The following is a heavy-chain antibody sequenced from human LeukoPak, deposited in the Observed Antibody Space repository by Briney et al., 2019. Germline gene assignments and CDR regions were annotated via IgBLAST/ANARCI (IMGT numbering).Heavy chain of an antibody. CDR3: ARVGLLLWFGELDAFDI. Sequence: GGSLRLSSAASGLTFSSYWMHWVRQAPGKGLVWVSRIDNDGSSTSYADSVKGRFTISRDNTKNTLYLQMNRLRAEDTAVYYCARVGLLLWFGELDAFDIWGQGTMVTVSS. CDR1: GLTFSSYW. J-gene: IGHJ3*02. CDR2: IDNDGSST. D-gene: IGHD3-10*01. V-gene: IGHV3-74*01.